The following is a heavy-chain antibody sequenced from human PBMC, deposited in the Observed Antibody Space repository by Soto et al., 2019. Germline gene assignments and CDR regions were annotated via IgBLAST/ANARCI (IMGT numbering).Heavy chain of an antibody. J-gene: IGHJ5*02. CDR3: ARGPYCGGDCRGPLGWFDP. CDR1: GGSFSGYY. D-gene: IGHD2-21*02. V-gene: IGHV4-34*01. CDR2: INHSGST. Sequence: QVQLQQWGAGLLKPSETLSLTCAVYGGSFSGYYWSWIRQPPGKGLEWIGEINHSGSTNYNPSLKSRVTISVDTSKKQFSLKLSSVTAADTAVYYCARGPYCGGDCRGPLGWFDPWGQGTLVTVSS.